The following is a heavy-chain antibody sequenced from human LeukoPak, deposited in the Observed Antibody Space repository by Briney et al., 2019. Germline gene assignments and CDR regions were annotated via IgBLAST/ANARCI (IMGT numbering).Heavy chain of an antibody. J-gene: IGHJ6*03. V-gene: IGHV1-69*05. CDR2: MNPIFGTA. CDR3: ARSRRFNWNYVHYYYMDV. Sequence: SVKVSCKASGYTFTSYDINWVRQATGQGLEWMGWMNPIFGTANYAQKFQGRVTITTDESTSTAYMELSSLRSEDTAVYYCARSRRFNWNYVHYYYMDVWGKGTTVTVSS. D-gene: IGHD1-7*01. CDR1: GYTFTSYD.